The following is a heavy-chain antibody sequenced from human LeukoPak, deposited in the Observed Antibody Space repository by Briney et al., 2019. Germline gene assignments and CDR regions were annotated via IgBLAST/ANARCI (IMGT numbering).Heavy chain of an antibody. Sequence: GGSLRLSCAASGFTFSSYAMSWVRQAPGKGLEWVSAISGSGGSTYYADSVKGRFTISRANSKNTLYLQMNSLRAEDTAVYYCAIDQGYCSGGSCYSSYDYWGQGTVVMVSS. V-gene: IGHV3-23*01. D-gene: IGHD2-15*01. CDR1: GFTFSSYA. CDR2: ISGSGGST. CDR3: AIDQGYCSGGSCYSSYDY. J-gene: IGHJ4*02.